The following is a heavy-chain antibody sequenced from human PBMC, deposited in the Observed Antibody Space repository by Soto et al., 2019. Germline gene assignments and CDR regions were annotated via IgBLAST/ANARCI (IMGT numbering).Heavy chain of an antibody. CDR2: ISDYNGNT. V-gene: IGHV1-18*01. CDR3: ARDPPPPDY. CDR1: GYTFASYA. J-gene: IGHJ4*02. Sequence: QVQLVQSGAEVKKPGASVKVSCKASGYTFASYAISWMRQAPGQGLEWMGWISDYNGNTNYAQKPQGRVTMTTDTSTSTAYRQLRSLKSDDTAVYSCARDPPPPDYWGQGTLVTVSS.